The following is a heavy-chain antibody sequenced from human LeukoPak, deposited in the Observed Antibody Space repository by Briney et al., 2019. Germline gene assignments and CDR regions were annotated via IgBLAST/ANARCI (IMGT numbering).Heavy chain of an antibody. Sequence: ASVKVSCKASGYTFNGYHMHWVRQAPGLGLEWMGWINPYNGDTKYAQKFRGRVTMTTDTSTSTAYMEVTSLRSDDTAVYYCARDLGTTVTTPDAFDIWGQGTMVTVSS. V-gene: IGHV1-2*02. J-gene: IGHJ3*02. CDR2: INPYNGDT. CDR1: GYTFNGYH. CDR3: ARDLGTTVTTPDAFDI. D-gene: IGHD4-17*01.